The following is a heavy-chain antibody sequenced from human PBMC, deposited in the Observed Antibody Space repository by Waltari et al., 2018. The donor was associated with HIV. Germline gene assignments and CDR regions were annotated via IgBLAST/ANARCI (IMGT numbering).Heavy chain of an antibody. CDR1: GYTFTSCD. J-gene: IGHJ4*02. CDR2: VNPYSGNT. D-gene: IGHD2-15*01. V-gene: IGHV1-8*02. CDR3: ARGAPGHYCSGGSCPYFDY. Sequence: QVQLVQSGAEVRKPGASVQVSCKASGYTFTSCDVNWCRQAPGQGLEWMGWVNPYSGNTGYAKNFQGRVTMTRNTSISTAYMELSGLRSEDTAVYYCARGAPGHYCSGGSCPYFDYWGQGSLVTVSS.